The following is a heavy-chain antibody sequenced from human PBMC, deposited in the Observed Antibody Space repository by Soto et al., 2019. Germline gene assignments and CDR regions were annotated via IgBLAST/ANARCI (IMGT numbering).Heavy chain of an antibody. V-gene: IGHV1-58*01. CDR1: GFTFTSSA. Sequence: SVKVSCTASGFTFTSSAVQWVRQARGQRLEWIGWIVVGSGNTNYAQKFQERVTITRDMSTSTAYMELSSLRSEDTAVYYCAADARSSYYDFWSGSMSHFDYWGREPWSPSPQ. J-gene: IGHJ4*02. CDR3: AADARSSYYDFWSGSMSHFDY. D-gene: IGHD3-3*01. CDR2: IVVGSGNT.